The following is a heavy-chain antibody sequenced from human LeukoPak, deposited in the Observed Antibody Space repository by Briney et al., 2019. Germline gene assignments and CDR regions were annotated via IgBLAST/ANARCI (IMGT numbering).Heavy chain of an antibody. CDR1: GYTFTSYG. J-gene: IGHJ3*02. V-gene: IGHV1-18*01. CDR2: ISAYNGNT. CDR3: ARVRGIAAAGTGDAFDI. Sequence: ASVKVSCKASGYTFTSYGISWVRQAPGQGLEWMGWISAYNGNTNYAQKLQGRVTMTTDTSTSTAYMELRILRSDDTAVYYCARVRGIAAAGTGDAFDIWGQGTMVTVSS. D-gene: IGHD6-13*01.